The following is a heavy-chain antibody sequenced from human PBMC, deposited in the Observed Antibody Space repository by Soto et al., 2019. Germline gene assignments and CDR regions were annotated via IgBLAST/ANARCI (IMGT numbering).Heavy chain of an antibody. Sequence: EVQLVESGGGLVKPGGSLRLSCAASGFTFSNAWMNWVRQAPGKGLEWVGRIKSKTDGGTTDYAAPVKGRFTISRDDSKNTLYLQMNSLKTEDTAVYYCTTERAVAANPAEFDPWGQGTLVTVSS. CDR3: TTERAVAANPAEFDP. D-gene: IGHD6-19*01. CDR2: IKSKTDGGTT. CDR1: GFTFSNAW. J-gene: IGHJ5*02. V-gene: IGHV3-15*07.